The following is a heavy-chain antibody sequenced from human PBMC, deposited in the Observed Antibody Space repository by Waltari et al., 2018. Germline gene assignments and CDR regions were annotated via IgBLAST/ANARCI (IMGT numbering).Heavy chain of an antibody. V-gene: IGHV4-59*11. CDR1: GGSISSHY. Sequence: QVQLQESGPGLVKPSETLSLTRTVSGGSISSHYWSWIRQPPGKGLEWIGYIYYSGSTNYNPSLKSRVTISVDTSKNQFSLKLSSVTAADTAVYYCARDREAAAAGYFDYWGQGTLVTVSS. J-gene: IGHJ4*02. CDR2: IYYSGST. D-gene: IGHD6-13*01. CDR3: ARDREAAAAGYFDY.